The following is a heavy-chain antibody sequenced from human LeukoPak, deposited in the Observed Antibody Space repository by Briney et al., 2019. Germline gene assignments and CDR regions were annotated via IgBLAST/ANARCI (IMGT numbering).Heavy chain of an antibody. CDR1: GFTFSSYT. CDR2: ISSSSSTI. J-gene: IGHJ4*02. CDR3: ARDSSSGYYFRVYFDY. V-gene: IGHV3-48*01. Sequence: GRSLRLSCAASGFTFSSYTMSWVRQAPGKGLEWVSYISSSSSTIYYADSVKGRFTISRDNAKNSLYLQMNSLRAEDTAVYYCARDSSSGYYFRVYFDYWGQGTLVTVSS. D-gene: IGHD3-22*01.